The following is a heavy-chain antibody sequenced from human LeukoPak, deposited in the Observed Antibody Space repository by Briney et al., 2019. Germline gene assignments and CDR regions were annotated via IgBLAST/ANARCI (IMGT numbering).Heavy chain of an antibody. D-gene: IGHD3-3*01. Sequence: GGSLRLSCEASGFIFIHFWMSWVRQAPGKGLEWVASIRQDGSERYYVDSVKGRFNISRDNAKNSLYLQVNSLRVEDTAIYYCARQNLYYDFWSGYSRDYYYMDVSGKGTTVTVSS. CDR3: ARQNLYYDFWSGYSRDYYYMDV. CDR1: GFIFIHFW. CDR2: IRQDGSER. J-gene: IGHJ6*03. V-gene: IGHV3-7*01.